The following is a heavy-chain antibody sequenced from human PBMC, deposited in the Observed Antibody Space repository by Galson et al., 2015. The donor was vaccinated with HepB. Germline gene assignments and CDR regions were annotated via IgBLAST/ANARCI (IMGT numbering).Heavy chain of an antibody. CDR1: GFTFSYYS. D-gene: IGHD6-19*01. V-gene: IGHV3-21*01. CDR3: ARGIGALAPNVGVAGTYPDV. J-gene: IGHJ4*02. Sequence: SLRLSCAASGFTFSYYSMSWVRQAPGKGLEWVSSISPSSDSMYYADSVKGRFTISRDNAENSLYLHMNSLRAEDAALYYCARGIGALAPNVGVAGTYPDVWGQGTLVTVAS. CDR2: ISPSSDSM.